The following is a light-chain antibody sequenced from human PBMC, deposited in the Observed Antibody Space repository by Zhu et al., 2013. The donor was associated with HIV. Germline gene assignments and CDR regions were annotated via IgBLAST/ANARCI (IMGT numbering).Light chain of an antibody. V-gene: IGKV1-5*01. CDR2: GAS. J-gene: IGKJ2*01. Sequence: DIQMTQSPSSLSASVGDRVTLTCRASQNINKWLAWYQQKPGKAPKLLIYGASTLHSGVPLRFRGSGSGTEFALTVYGLQPEDSATYYCQHYSLDSNNFGPGTKLEIK. CDR1: QNINKW. CDR3: QHYSLDSNN.